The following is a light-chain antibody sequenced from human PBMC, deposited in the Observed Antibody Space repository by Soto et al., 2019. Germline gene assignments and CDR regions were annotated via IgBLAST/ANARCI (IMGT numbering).Light chain of an antibody. CDR1: QSVLYSSNNKNY. CDR3: QQYYSTPRT. J-gene: IGKJ1*01. CDR2: WAS. V-gene: IGKV4-1*01. Sequence: DIVMTQSPDSLAVSLGERATINCKSSQSVLYSSNNKNYLAWYQQKPGQPPKLLIYWASTRESGVPDRFSGGVSGTYFTLTISSLQAEDVAVYYGQQYYSTPRTFGQGTKVEIK.